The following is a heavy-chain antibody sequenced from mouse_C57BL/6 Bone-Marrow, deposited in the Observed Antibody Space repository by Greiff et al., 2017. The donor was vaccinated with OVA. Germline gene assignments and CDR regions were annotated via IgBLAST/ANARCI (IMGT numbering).Heavy chain of an antibody. Sequence: EVQVVASGGGLVKPGGSLKLSCAASGFTFSSYAMSWVRQTPDKRLEWVATISDGGSYTYYPDNVKGRFTISRDNAKNNLYLQMSHLKSEDTAMYYCARDSNYVYYYAMDYWGQGTSVTVSS. D-gene: IGHD2-5*01. J-gene: IGHJ4*01. CDR3: ARDSNYVYYYAMDY. CDR1: GFTFSSYA. V-gene: IGHV5-4*01. CDR2: ISDGGSYT.